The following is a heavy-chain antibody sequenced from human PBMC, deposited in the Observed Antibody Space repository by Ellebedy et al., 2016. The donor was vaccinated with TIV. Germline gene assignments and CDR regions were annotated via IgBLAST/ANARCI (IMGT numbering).Heavy chain of an antibody. CDR2: IKHDGSTR. J-gene: IGHJ4*02. CDR1: GFTFNTYY. V-gene: IGHV3-7*01. Sequence: GESLKISCAASGFTFNTYYMAWVRQAPGKGLEWVANIKHDGSTRNYVDSAKGRFTISRDNANNSLYLQMNSLRAEDTAVYYCARDSRGVLDYWGQGILVTVSS. CDR3: ARDSRGVLDY. D-gene: IGHD3-10*01.